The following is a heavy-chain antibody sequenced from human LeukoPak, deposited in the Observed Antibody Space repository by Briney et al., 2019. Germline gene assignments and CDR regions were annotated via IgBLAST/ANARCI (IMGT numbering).Heavy chain of an antibody. Sequence: GASVKVSCKASGYTFTGYYMHWVRQAPGQGQEWMGWINPNSGGTNYAQKFQGRVTMTRDTSISTAYMELSRLRSDDTAVYYCARYRYSWYDYVWGSYRPDAFDIWGQGTMVTVSS. CDR2: INPNSGGT. V-gene: IGHV1-2*02. CDR1: GYTFTGYY. CDR3: ARYRYSWYDYVWGSYRPDAFDI. D-gene: IGHD3-16*02. J-gene: IGHJ3*02.